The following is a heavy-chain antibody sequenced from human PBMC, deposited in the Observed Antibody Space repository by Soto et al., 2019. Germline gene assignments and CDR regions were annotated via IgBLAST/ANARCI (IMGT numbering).Heavy chain of an antibody. D-gene: IGHD2-15*01. CDR2: ISPGSRYP. V-gene: IGHV3-11*06. CDR3: VRGGGGGLSDR. CDR1: GFTFGDSY. Sequence: PGGSLTLSCAGSGFTFGDSYMSWIRQAPGKGLEWLSYISPGSRYPAYADSVKGRFTISRDNAKRSLYLQMMSLTAEDTAIYYCVRGGGGGLSDRWGKKTMLNCSS. J-gene: IGHJ6*04.